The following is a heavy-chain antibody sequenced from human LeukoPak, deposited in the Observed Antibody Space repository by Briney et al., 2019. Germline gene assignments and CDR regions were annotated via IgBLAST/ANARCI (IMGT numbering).Heavy chain of an antibody. D-gene: IGHD4-17*01. Sequence: GGSLRLSCAASGFTFSSYGMHWVRQAPGKGLEWVAVIWYDGSNKYYADSAKGRFTISRDNSKNTLYLQMNSLRAEDTAVYYCARAPDYGDLRYFQHWGQGTLVTVSS. CDR1: GFTFSSYG. CDR3: ARAPDYGDLRYFQH. J-gene: IGHJ1*01. CDR2: IWYDGSNK. V-gene: IGHV3-33*01.